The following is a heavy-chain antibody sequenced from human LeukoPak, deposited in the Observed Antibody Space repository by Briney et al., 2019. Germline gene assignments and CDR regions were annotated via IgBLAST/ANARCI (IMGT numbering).Heavy chain of an antibody. J-gene: IGHJ3*01. V-gene: IGHV4-31*03. D-gene: IGHD3-10*01. CDR3: ARSYGSGKSVGAFDL. CDR1: GGSISSGGYY. CDR2: IYYSGIT. Sequence: PSETLSLTCTVSGGSISSGGYYWNWIRQHPGMGMEWIGCIYYSGITYDNPSLKSRLTISIDTSKDQFALQVTSVTAADTAVYYCARSYGSGKSVGAFDLWGRGTMVTVSS.